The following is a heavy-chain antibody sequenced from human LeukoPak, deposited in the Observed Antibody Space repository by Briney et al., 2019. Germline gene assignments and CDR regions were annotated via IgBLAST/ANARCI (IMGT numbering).Heavy chain of an antibody. V-gene: IGHV3-15*01. D-gene: IGHD2-2*02. CDR1: GFTFSNAW. J-gene: IGHJ4*02. Sequence: GGSLRLSCAASGFTFSNAWMSWVRQAPGKGLEWVGRIKSKTDGGTTDYAAPVKGRFTISRDDSKSTLYLQMNSLKTEDTAVYYCTTDKFYCSSTSCYTNFDYWGQGTLVTVSS. CDR2: IKSKTDGGTT. CDR3: TTDKFYCSSTSCYTNFDY.